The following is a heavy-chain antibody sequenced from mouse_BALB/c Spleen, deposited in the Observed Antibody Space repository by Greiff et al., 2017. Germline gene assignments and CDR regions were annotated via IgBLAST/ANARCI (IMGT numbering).Heavy chain of an antibody. CDR2: IYPGDGDT. D-gene: IGHD2-14*01. J-gene: IGHJ4*01. CDR1: GYAFSSSW. Sequence: VQLQESGPELVKPGASVKISCKASGYAFSSSWMNWVKQRPGQGLEWIGRIYPGDGDTNYNGKFKGKATLTADKSSSTAYMQLSSLTSVDSAVYFCARAYYRYLSMDYWGQGTSVTVSS. V-gene: IGHV1-82*01. CDR3: ARAYYRYLSMDY.